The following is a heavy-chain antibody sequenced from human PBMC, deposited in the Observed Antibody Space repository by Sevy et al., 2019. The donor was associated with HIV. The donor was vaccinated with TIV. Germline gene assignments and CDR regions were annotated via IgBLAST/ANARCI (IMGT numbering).Heavy chain of an antibody. CDR1: GFTFSSYE. D-gene: IGHD4-17*01. Sequence: GGSLRLSCAASGFTFSSYEMNWVRQAPGKGLEWVSYISNSGTAIYYSDSVKGRFTISRDNARNSLFLQMNSLRAEDKDVYDCERDLPPSATTVAHFDCWGQGTLVTVSS. CDR3: ERDLPPSATTVAHFDC. V-gene: IGHV3-48*03. J-gene: IGHJ4*02. CDR2: ISNSGTAI.